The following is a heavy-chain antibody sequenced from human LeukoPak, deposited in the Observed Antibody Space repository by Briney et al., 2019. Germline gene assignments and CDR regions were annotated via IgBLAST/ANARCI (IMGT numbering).Heavy chain of an antibody. CDR3: ARDPYGSGSNWFDP. Sequence: SVKVSCKASGGTFSSYAISWVRQASGQGLEWMGGIIPIFGTANYAQKFQGRVTITADKSTSTAYMELSSLRSEDTAVYYCARDPYGSGSNWFDPWGQGTLVTVSS. CDR2: IIPIFGTA. V-gene: IGHV1-69*06. D-gene: IGHD3-10*01. CDR1: GGTFSSYA. J-gene: IGHJ5*02.